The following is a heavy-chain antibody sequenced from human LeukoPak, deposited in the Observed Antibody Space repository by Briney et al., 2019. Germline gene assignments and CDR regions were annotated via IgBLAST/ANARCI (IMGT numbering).Heavy chain of an antibody. CDR3: ARQGYSSSFWFDP. D-gene: IGHD6-6*01. CDR1: GGSISYYY. Sequence: PSETLSLTCTVSGGSISYYYWSWIRQPPGKGLEWIAYIYYSGSTNYNPSLKSRVTISVDTSKNQFSLKLSSVTAADTAVYYCARQGYSSSFWFDPWGQGTLVTVSS. CDR2: IYYSGST. J-gene: IGHJ5*02. V-gene: IGHV4-59*08.